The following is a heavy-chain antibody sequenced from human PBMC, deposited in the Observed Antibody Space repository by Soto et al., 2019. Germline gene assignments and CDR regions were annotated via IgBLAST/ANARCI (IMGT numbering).Heavy chain of an antibody. Sequence: AGSMRLSSVASGFTFSNYAMNWARQAPGKGLEWVAVISYDGSNKYYADSVKGRITISRDNSRNTLYLQMNNLRAEDTAMYYCARDLGNNYGSLAYWGQGTLVTVSS. V-gene: IGHV3-30-3*01. D-gene: IGHD4-17*01. CDR3: ARDLGNNYGSLAY. CDR1: GFTFSNYA. CDR2: ISYDGSNK. J-gene: IGHJ4*02.